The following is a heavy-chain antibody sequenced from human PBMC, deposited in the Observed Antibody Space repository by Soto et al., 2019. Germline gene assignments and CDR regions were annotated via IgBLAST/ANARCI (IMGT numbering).Heavy chain of an antibody. CDR1: GFTFSSYW. Sequence: EVQLVESGGGLVQRGGSLRLACAASGFTFSSYWMHWVRQAPGKGLEWVSGFSNDASTTRYADSVKGRFTISRDYARNTLHLQMTRLGSEDTAVYYCARGSSWYRAHYLDVWGKGTTVTVSS. V-gene: IGHV3-74*01. CDR3: ARGSSWYRAHYLDV. J-gene: IGHJ6*03. D-gene: IGHD6-13*01. CDR2: FSNDASTT.